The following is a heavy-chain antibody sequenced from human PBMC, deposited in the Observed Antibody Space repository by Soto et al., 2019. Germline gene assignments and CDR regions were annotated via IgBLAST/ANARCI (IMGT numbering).Heavy chain of an antibody. V-gene: IGHV1-58*01. CDR1: GFTFTSSA. Sequence: GASVKVSCKASGFTFTSSAVQWVRQARGQRLEWIGWIVVGSGNTNYAQKFQERVTITRDMSTSTAYMELSSPRSEDTAVYYCAAESGYCSGGSCQGDAFDIWGQGTMVTVSS. CDR2: IVVGSGNT. D-gene: IGHD2-15*01. CDR3: AAESGYCSGGSCQGDAFDI. J-gene: IGHJ3*02.